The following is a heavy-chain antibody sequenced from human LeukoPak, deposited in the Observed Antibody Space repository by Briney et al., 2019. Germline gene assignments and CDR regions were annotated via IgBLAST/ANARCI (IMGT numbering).Heavy chain of an antibody. CDR1: DASISGHY. V-gene: IGHV4-59*11. Sequence: SETQSLTCSVSDASISGHYLTWIRQPPGKGLEWIGYISYIGSTNYNPSLKSRVTISVDTSKNQFSLKLSSVTAADTAVYYCARDKISINAFDMWGQGTMVTVSS. CDR2: ISYIGST. CDR3: ARDKISINAFDM. D-gene: IGHD1-14*01. J-gene: IGHJ3*02.